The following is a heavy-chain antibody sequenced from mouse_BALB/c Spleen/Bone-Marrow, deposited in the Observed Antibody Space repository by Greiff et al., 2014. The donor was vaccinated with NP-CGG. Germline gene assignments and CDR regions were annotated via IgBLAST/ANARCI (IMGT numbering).Heavy chain of an antibody. CDR3: ARERYDYDWKDY. V-gene: IGHV1S81*02. CDR1: GYTFTSYW. J-gene: IGHJ2*01. CDR2: INPSNGRT. D-gene: IGHD2-4*01. Sequence: QVQLQQFGAELVKPGASVKLSCKASGYTFTSYWMHWVKQRPGQGLEWIGEINPSNGRTNYNEKFKSKATLTVDKSSSTAYMQLSSLTSEDSAVYYCARERYDYDWKDYWGQGTTLTVSS.